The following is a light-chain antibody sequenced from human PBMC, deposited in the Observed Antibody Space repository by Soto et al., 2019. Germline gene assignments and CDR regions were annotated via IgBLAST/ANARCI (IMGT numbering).Light chain of an antibody. CDR1: QSVSSNY. Sequence: EIVLTQSPGTLSLSPGDRATLSCRASQSVSSNYLAWYQQKPGQAPRLLIYGASRGAAGIPDRFSGSGSGTDFTLTISRLEPEDFAVYFCQQYGRSPMFTLGRGTKLEVK. CDR3: QQYGRSPMFT. V-gene: IGKV3-20*01. J-gene: IGKJ2*01. CDR2: GAS.